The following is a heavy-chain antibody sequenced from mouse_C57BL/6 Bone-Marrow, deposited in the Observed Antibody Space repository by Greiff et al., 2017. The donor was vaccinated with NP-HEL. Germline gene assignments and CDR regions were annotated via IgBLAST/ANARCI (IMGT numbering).Heavy chain of an antibody. D-gene: IGHD1-1*01. Sequence: VQLQQSGAELVRPGASVTLSCKASGYTFTDYEMHWVKQTPVHGLEWIGAIDPETGGTAYNQKFKGKAILTADKSSSTAYMELRSLTSEDSAVYYCTRPLYPWFAYWGQGTLVTVSA. CDR2: IDPETGGT. CDR3: TRPLYPWFAY. CDR1: GYTFTDYE. V-gene: IGHV1-15*01. J-gene: IGHJ3*01.